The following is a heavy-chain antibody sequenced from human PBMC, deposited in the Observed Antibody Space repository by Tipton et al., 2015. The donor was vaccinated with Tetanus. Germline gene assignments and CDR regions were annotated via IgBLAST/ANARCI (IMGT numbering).Heavy chain of an antibody. J-gene: IGHJ4*02. Sequence: QLVQSGPEVKKPGASVRVSCKPSGYTFTNYHVQWVRQAPGQGLEWMGWIDPKSGDTDFAQRFQGRVTMTRDSSISTVYMELSRLRSDDTAVYYCARANNEFPKKGPFDSWGQGSLVIVSS. CDR1: GYTFTNYH. CDR3: ARANNEFPKKGPFDS. CDR2: IDPKSGDT. V-gene: IGHV1-2*02. D-gene: IGHD1-1*01.